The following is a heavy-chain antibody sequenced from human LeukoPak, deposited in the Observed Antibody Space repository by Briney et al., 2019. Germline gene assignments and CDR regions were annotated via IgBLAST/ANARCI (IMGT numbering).Heavy chain of an antibody. Sequence: SGGSPRLSCAATGFIVSSNYMSWVRQAPGKGLEWVSVIYSGGSTYYADSVKGRFTISRDNSKNTLYLQMNSLRAEDTAVYYCARSDSGSAFDIWGQGTMVTVSS. CDR2: IYSGGST. CDR1: GFIVSSNY. CDR3: ARSDSGSAFDI. J-gene: IGHJ3*02. D-gene: IGHD4-17*01. V-gene: IGHV3-66*01.